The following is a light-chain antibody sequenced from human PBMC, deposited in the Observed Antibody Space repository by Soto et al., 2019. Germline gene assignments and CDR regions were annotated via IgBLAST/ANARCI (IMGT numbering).Light chain of an antibody. CDR1: QGLSSY. V-gene: IGKV1-12*02. CDR2: AAS. J-gene: IGKJ4*01. CDR3: LSGHSRP. Sequence: DIHMTQSPSSLSASVGHRVTITCRASQGLSSYLAWYQQKPGKAPKLLIYAASNLQSGVPSRFSGSGSGTDFTLTISSLQPEDFATYFCLSGHSRPFGGGTKVDIK.